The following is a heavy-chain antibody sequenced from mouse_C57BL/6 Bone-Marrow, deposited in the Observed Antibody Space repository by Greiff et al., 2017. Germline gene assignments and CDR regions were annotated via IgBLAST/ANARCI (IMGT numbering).Heavy chain of an antibody. CDR2: IDPSDSYT. CDR3: ARDGYYYAMDY. J-gene: IGHJ4*01. D-gene: IGHD2-3*01. CDR1: GYTFTSYW. Sequence: QVQLQQPGAELVKPGASVKMSCKASGYTFTSYWMHWVKQRPGQGLEWIGEIDPSDSYTNYNQKFKGKSTLTVDKSSSTAYMQLSSLTSEDSAVYYCARDGYYYAMDYWGQGTSVTVSS. V-gene: IGHV1-69*01.